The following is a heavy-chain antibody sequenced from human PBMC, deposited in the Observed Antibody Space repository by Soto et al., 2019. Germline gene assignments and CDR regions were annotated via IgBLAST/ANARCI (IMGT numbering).Heavy chain of an antibody. Sequence: ASVKVSCKVSGYTLTELSMHCVRQAPGKGLEWMGGFDPEDGETIYAQKFQGRVTMTEDTSTDTAYMELSSLRSEDTAVYYCATAGIFDYDSSGSYYWGQGTLVTVSS. CDR2: FDPEDGET. V-gene: IGHV1-24*01. J-gene: IGHJ4*02. CDR3: ATAGIFDYDSSGSYY. D-gene: IGHD3-22*01. CDR1: GYTLTELS.